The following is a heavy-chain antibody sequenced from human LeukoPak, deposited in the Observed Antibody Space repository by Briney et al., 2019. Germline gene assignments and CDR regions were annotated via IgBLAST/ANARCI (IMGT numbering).Heavy chain of an antibody. CDR2: IIPIFGTA. CDR1: GYTFTSYY. V-gene: IGHV1-69*06. Sequence: SVKVSCKASGYTFTSYYMHWVRQAPGQGLEWMGGIIPIFGTANYAQKFQGRVTITADKSTSTAYMELSSLRSEDTAVYYCARVGAGRYDYVWGSYRFNWFDPWGQGTLVTVSS. CDR3: ARVGAGRYDYVWGSYRFNWFDP. J-gene: IGHJ5*02. D-gene: IGHD3-16*02.